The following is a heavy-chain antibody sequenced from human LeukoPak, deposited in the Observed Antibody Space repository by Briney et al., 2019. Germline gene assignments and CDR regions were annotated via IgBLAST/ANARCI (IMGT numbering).Heavy chain of an antibody. CDR2: INGSGGST. Sequence: PGGSLRLSCAASGFTFSSYAMSWVRQAPGKGLEWVSAINGSGGSTYYVDSVKGRFTISRDNSKNTLYLQMNSLRAEDTAVYYCAKSGVDWLFHLDYWGQGTLVTVSS. J-gene: IGHJ4*02. CDR1: GFTFSSYA. V-gene: IGHV3-23*01. CDR3: AKSGVDWLFHLDY. D-gene: IGHD3-9*01.